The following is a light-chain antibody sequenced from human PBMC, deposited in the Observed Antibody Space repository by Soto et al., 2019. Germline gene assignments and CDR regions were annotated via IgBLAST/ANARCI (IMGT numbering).Light chain of an antibody. V-gene: IGLV2-14*01. J-gene: IGLJ1*01. CDR3: SSYTSSITYV. Sequence: QSVLTQPASVSGSPGQSITISCIGTSSDVGGYNYVSWYQQHPGKAPKLMIYDVTNRPSGVSNRFSGSKSGNTASLTISGLQAEDEADYCCSSYTSSITYVFGTGTKLTVL. CDR1: SSDVGGYNY. CDR2: DVT.